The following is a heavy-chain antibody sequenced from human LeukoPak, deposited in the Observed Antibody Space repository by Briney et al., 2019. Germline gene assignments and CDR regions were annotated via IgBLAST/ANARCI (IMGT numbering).Heavy chain of an antibody. J-gene: IGHJ4*02. CDR3: ARGGDYCFDY. CDR1: GGSTSSVSW. CDR2: IHHSGST. V-gene: IGHV4-4*02. Sequence: SETLSLTCAVSGGSTSSVSWWGWICQPPGKGLEWIGEIHHSGSTNHNPSLKSRVTLSVDKSKNQLSLRLTSVTAADTAVYYCARGGDYCFDYWGQGTLVTVSS.